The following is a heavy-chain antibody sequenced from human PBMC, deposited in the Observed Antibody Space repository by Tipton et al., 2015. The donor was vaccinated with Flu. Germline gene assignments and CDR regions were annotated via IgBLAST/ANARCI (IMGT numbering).Heavy chain of an antibody. CDR3: ARDGIYDFYNNSPYGMDV. J-gene: IGHJ6*02. CDR1: GGSINSYY. D-gene: IGHD3-3*01. CDR2: IYHNGKT. V-gene: IGHV4-59*01. Sequence: GLVKPSKTLSLTCTVSGGSINSYYWSWVRQSPGKGLEWIGYIYHNGKTNYNPSLKSRLTLSVDKLKNQFSLKLTSVTAADTAVYYCARDGIYDFYNNSPYGMDVWGQGTTVTVSS.